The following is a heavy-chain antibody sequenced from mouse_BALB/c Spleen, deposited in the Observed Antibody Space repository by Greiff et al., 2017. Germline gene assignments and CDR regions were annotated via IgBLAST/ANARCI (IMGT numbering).Heavy chain of an antibody. CDR1: GYTFTSYW. CDR2: INPSNGRT. CDR3: ARSGYYDAMDY. J-gene: IGHJ4*01. V-gene: IGHV1S81*02. D-gene: IGHD3-2*02. Sequence: VQLQQPGAELVKPGASVKLSCKASGYTFTSYWMHWVKQRPGQGLEWIGEINPSNGRTNYNEKFKSKATLTVDKSSSTAYMQLSSLTSEDSAVYYCARSGYYDAMDYWGQGTSVTVSS.